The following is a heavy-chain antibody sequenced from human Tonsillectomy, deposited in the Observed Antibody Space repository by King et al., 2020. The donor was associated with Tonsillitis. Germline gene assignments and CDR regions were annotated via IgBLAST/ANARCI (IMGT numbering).Heavy chain of an antibody. J-gene: IGHJ4*02. V-gene: IGHV4-34*01. CDR2: INHSGST. CDR3: ARGAVIVMVPADY. D-gene: IGHD3-16*02. CDR1: GGSFSGYY. Sequence: VQLQQWGAGLLKPSETLSLTCAVYGGSFSGYYWNWIRQPPGKGLEWIGEINHSGSTNYHPSLKSRVTISVDTYKKQFSLKLTSVTAAETAVYYCARGAVIVMVPADYWGQGTLVTVSS.